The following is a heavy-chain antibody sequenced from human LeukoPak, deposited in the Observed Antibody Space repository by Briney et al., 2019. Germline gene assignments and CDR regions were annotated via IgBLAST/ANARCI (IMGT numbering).Heavy chain of an antibody. CDR2: INHSGST. V-gene: IGHV4-34*01. D-gene: IGHD4-17*01. CDR1: GGSFSGYY. Sequence: SETLSLTCAVYGGSFSGYYWSWIRQPLGKGLEWIGEINHSGSTNYNPSLKSRVTISVDTSKNQFSLKLSSVTAADTAVYYCARAMTTVTTGFDYWGQGTLVTVSS. J-gene: IGHJ4*02. CDR3: ARAMTTVTTGFDY.